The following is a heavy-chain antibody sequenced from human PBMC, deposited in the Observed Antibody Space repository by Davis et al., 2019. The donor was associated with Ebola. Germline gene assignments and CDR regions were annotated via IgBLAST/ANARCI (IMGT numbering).Heavy chain of an antibody. V-gene: IGHV1-69*13. Sequence: AASVKISCKASGGTFSSYAISWVRQAPGPGLEWMGWIIPFFGTANYAQKFQGRVTITADESTGTAYMELSSLRSEDTAVYYCAREGGNSGWYFDLWGRGTLVTVSS. CDR1: GGTFSSYA. CDR3: AREGGNSGWYFDL. D-gene: IGHD4-23*01. CDR2: IIPFFGTA. J-gene: IGHJ2*01.